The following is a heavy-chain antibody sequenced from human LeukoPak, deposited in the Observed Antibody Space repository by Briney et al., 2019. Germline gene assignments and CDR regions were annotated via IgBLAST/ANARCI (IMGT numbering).Heavy chain of an antibody. Sequence: GASVKVSCKASGYTFTGYYMHWVRQAPGQGLEWMGWINPNNGGTKYAQNFQGRVTMTRDTSISTANMELDRLRFDDTAVYYCARDSGEVPDYWGQGTLVTVSS. D-gene: IGHD3-10*01. V-gene: IGHV1-2*02. CDR2: INPNNGGT. CDR1: GYTFTGYY. J-gene: IGHJ4*02. CDR3: ARDSGEVPDY.